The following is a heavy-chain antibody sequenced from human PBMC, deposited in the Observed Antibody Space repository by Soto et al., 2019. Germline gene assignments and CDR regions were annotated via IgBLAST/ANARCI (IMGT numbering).Heavy chain of an antibody. CDR1: GFTFSIYG. Sequence: QVQLVESGGGVVQPGRSLRLSCAASGFTFSIYGMHWVRQAPGKGLEWVAVISYDGSNKYYADSVKGRFTISRDNSKNTLYLQMNSLRAEDTAVYYCAKDPMGWGQGTLVTVSS. V-gene: IGHV3-30*18. J-gene: IGHJ4*02. CDR3: AKDPMG. CDR2: ISYDGSNK.